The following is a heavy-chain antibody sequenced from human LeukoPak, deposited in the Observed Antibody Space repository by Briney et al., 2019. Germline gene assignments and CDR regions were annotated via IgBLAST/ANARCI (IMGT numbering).Heavy chain of an antibody. CDR2: ISGSGGST. Sequence: GGSLRLSCAASGFTFSSSAMSWVRQAPGKGLEWVSAISGSGGSTYYADAVKGRFTISRDNSKSTLYLQVSSLRAEDTAVYYCAKDRGNNYGLGVSWGQGTLVTVSS. CDR1: GFTFSSSA. V-gene: IGHV3-23*01. J-gene: IGHJ5*02. D-gene: IGHD5-18*01. CDR3: AKDRGNNYGLGVS.